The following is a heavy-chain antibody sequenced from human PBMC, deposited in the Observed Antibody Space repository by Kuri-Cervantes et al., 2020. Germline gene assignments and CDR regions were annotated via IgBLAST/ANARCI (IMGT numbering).Heavy chain of an antibody. CDR2: IQPGDSDT. J-gene: IGHJ4*02. D-gene: IGHD6-13*01. CDR1: GYSFTNYW. V-gene: IGHV5-51*01. Sequence: GESLKISCKGSGYSFTNYWIGWVRQMPGKGLDWMGVIQPGDSDTRYSPSFQGQVTISADKSISTAYLQWSSLKASDTDMYYCARRGYSSSLPFDYWGQGTLVTVSS. CDR3: ARRGYSSSLPFDY.